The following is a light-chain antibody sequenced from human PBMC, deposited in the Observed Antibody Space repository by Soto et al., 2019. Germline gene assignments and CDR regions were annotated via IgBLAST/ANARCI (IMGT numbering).Light chain of an antibody. CDR2: DVS. J-gene: IGLJ2*01. Sequence: QSALTQPASVSGSPGQSITISCTGTRSDVGGYNYVSWYQQHPGKAPKLMIFDVSNRPSGVSDRFSGSKSGNTASLTISGLQAEDEADYYFSSYSSSSPVVFGGGTKLTVL. CDR1: RSDVGGYNY. V-gene: IGLV2-14*01. CDR3: SSYSSSSPVV.